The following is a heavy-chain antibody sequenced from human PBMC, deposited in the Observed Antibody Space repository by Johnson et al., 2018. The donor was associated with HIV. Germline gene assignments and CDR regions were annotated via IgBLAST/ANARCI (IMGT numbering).Heavy chain of an antibody. J-gene: IGHJ3*02. CDR1: AFTFSRHA. D-gene: IGHD2-21*01. Sequence: VESGGGVVQPERSLRLSCSASAFTFSRHAMHWVRQAPGKGPEWVACISYDGSNKYYADSVKGRFTISRDKSKKTLYLQMNSLRAEDTAVYYCAKDVAFRDDAFDIWGQGTMVTVSS. CDR3: AKDVAFRDDAFDI. CDR2: ISYDGSNK. V-gene: IGHV3-30*04.